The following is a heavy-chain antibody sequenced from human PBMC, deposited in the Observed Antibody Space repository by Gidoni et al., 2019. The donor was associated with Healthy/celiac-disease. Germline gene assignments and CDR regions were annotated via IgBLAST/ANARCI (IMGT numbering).Heavy chain of an antibody. CDR2: ISYDGSNK. J-gene: IGHJ5*02. CDR3: ARDGTEGWFDP. Sequence: QVQLVASGGVVVQPGRSLRLSCAASGFTFSSYAMHWVRQAPGKGLEWVAVISYDGSNKYYADSVKGRFTISRDNSKNTLYLQMNSLRAEDTAVYYCARDGTEGWFDPWGQGTLVTVSS. D-gene: IGHD1-1*01. V-gene: IGHV3-30-3*01. CDR1: GFTFSSYA.